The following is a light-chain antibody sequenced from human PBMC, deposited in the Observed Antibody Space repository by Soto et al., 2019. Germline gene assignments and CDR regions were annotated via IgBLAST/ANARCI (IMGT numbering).Light chain of an antibody. V-gene: IGLV2-14*03. J-gene: IGLJ1*01. CDR1: SSYIGGYNY. Sequence: QSALTQPASVSGSPGQSIAISCTGTSSYIGGYNYVSWYQQHPGKAPKLIIYDVSNRPSGISTRFSGSKSGNTASLTISGLQAEDEADYHCSSYTTSTTYVFGTATKLTVL. CDR3: SSYTTSTTYV. CDR2: DVS.